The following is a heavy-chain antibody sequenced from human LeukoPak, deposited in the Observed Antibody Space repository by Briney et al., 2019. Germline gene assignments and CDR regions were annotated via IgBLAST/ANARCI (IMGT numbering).Heavy chain of an antibody. V-gene: IGHV3-7*01. D-gene: IGHD3-16*01. CDR3: ARGGLWGGDY. CDR2: IKADGSDK. Sequence: GGSLRLSCAASGFTFSSYWMTWVRQAPGRGLEWVATIKADGSDKYFVNSVKGRFTISRDNAKNSLSLQMDSLRAEDTAVYYCARGGLWGGDYWGQGTLVTVSS. CDR1: GFTFSSYW. J-gene: IGHJ4*02.